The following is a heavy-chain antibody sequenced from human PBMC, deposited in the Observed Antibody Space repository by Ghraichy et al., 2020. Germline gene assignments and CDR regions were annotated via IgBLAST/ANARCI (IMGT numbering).Heavy chain of an antibody. V-gene: IGHV3-30*04. CDR3: ARENTAMVYYYYYMDV. Sequence: GESLNISCAASGFTFSSYAMHWVRQAPGKGLEWVAVISYDGSNKYYADSVKGRFTISRDNSKNTLYLQMNSLRAEDTAVYYCARENTAMVYYYYYMDVWGKGTTVTVSS. CDR2: ISYDGSNK. CDR1: GFTFSSYA. D-gene: IGHD5-18*01. J-gene: IGHJ6*03.